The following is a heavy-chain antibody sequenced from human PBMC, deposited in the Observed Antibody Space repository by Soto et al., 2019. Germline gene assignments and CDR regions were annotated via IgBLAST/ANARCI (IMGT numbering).Heavy chain of an antibody. CDR1: GYTFTSYG. CDR2: ISAYNGNT. V-gene: IGHV1-18*01. D-gene: IGHD3-22*01. CDR3: ARPYYYDSSGYDAFDI. J-gene: IGHJ3*02. Sequence: QVQLVQSGAEVKKPGASVKVSCKASGYTFTSYGISWVRQAPGQGLEWMGWISAYNGNTNYAQKLQGRVTMTTDTCTSTAYMELRSLRSDDTAVYYCARPYYYDSSGYDAFDIWGQGTMVTVSS.